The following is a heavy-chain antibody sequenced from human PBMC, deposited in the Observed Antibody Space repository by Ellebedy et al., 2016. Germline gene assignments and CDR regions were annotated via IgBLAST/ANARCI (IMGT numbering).Heavy chain of an antibody. CDR1: GFTFGTYG. V-gene: IGHV3-30*18. CDR2: ISYDGSNT. CDR3: AKEITVTTLEW. J-gene: IGHJ4*02. Sequence: GESLKISCVASGFTFGTYGMHWVRQAPGKGLEWVALISYDGSNTYYSDSVKGRFTISRDNSKNTLFLQMNSLRTEDTSVYYCAKEITVTTLEWWGQGTLVTVSS. D-gene: IGHD4-17*01.